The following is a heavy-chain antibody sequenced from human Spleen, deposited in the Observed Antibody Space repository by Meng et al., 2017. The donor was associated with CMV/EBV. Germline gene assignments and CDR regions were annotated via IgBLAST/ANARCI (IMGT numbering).Heavy chain of an antibody. CDR3: AKEFLQRGHYSASVDY. J-gene: IGHJ4*02. Sequence: GGSLRLSCVVSGFTFSNYAMTWVRQAPGKGLEWVCSITGSGGSTYHADSVEGRFTISRDTSKNVLYLQMNSLRAEDTAVYYCAKEFLQRGHYSASVDYWGQGTLVTVSS. CDR2: ITGSGGST. D-gene: IGHD3-10*01. CDR1: GFTFSNYA. V-gene: IGHV3-23*01.